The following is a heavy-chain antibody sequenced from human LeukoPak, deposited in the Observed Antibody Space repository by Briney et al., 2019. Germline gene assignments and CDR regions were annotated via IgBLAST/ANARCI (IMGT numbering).Heavy chain of an antibody. V-gene: IGHV3-53*01. Sequence: PGGSLRLSRAASVFTVNNYYMTCVREAPGRGLECVSLLYSGGMTYYADSVKGRFTISTDNSKNTVNLQMNSLRAEDTAIYYCARMFGGNYYGYYFVYWGEGSMLTVSS. D-gene: IGHD1-26*01. J-gene: IGHJ4*02. CDR2: LYSGGMT. CDR3: ARMFGGNYYGYYFVY. CDR1: VFTVNNYY.